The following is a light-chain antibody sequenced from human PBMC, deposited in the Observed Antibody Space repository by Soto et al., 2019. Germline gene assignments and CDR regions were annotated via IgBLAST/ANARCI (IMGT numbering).Light chain of an antibody. V-gene: IGKV3-15*01. Sequence: EIVITQSPATLSVSPGERATLSCRASQSVSSNLAWYQQKPGQAPRLLIYGASTRATSIPARFSGSGSGTEFPLTISSLQSEDFAVYYCQQYNNWPPTFGHGTKVDIK. J-gene: IGKJ1*01. CDR2: GAS. CDR3: QQYNNWPPT. CDR1: QSVSSN.